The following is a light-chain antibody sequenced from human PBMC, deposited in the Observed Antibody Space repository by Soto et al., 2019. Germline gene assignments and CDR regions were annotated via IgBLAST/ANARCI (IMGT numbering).Light chain of an antibody. CDR3: QHYGTSAL. CDR1: QSVSSSY. V-gene: IGKV3-20*01. J-gene: IGKJ3*01. Sequence: EIVLTQSPGTLSLSPGERATLSSRASQSVSSSYLAWYQQKPGQAPRLLIYGASSRATGIPDRFSVSASGTDFTLTISRLEPEDFAVYYCQHYGTSALFGPGTKVDIK. CDR2: GAS.